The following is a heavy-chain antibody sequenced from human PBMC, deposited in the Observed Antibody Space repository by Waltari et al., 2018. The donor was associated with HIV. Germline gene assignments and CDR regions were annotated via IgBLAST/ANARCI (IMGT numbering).Heavy chain of an antibody. D-gene: IGHD6-19*01. CDR1: GGSISSYY. CDR2: IYYSGST. V-gene: IGHV4-59*01. J-gene: IGHJ4*02. Sequence: QVQLQESGPGLVKPSETLSLTCTVSGGSISSYYWSWIRQPPGKGLEWIGYIYYSGSTNYNPSLKSRVTISVDTSKNQFSLKLSSVTAADTAVYYCAREWEWLFDYWGQGTLVTVSS. CDR3: AREWEWLFDY.